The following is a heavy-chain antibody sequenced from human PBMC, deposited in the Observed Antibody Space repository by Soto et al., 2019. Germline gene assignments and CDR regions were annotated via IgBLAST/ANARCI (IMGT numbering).Heavy chain of an antibody. V-gene: IGHV3-9*01. CDR3: AKASIAARRDYYGMDV. CDR2: ISWNSGSI. Sequence: TGGSLRLSCAASGFTFDDYAMHWVRQAPGKGLEWVSGISWNSGSIGYADSVKGRFTISRDNAKNSLYLQMNSLRAEDTALYYCAKASIAARRDYYGMDVWGQGTTVTVSS. J-gene: IGHJ6*02. D-gene: IGHD6-6*01. CDR1: GFTFDDYA.